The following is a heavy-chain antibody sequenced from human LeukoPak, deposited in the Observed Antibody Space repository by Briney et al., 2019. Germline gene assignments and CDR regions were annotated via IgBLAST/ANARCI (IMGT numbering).Heavy chain of an antibody. Sequence: QPWGSLRLSCAASGFTFSSYSMNWVRQAPGKGLEWVANIKHDGSEQIYVDSVKGRFTISRDNAKDSVYLQMNSLRAEDTAVYYCTRGLGEHGGVSDRWGQGTLVIVS. CDR2: IKHDGSEQ. D-gene: IGHD3-16*01. J-gene: IGHJ5*02. CDR1: GFTFSSYS. V-gene: IGHV3-7*01. CDR3: TRGLGEHGGVSDR.